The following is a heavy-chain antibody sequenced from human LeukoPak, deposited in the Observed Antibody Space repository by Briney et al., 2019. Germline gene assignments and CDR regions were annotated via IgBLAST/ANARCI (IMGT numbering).Heavy chain of an antibody. V-gene: IGHV4-34*01. D-gene: IGHD3-22*01. Sequence: SETLSLTCAVYGGSFSGYYCSWIRQPPGKGLEWIGEINHSGSTNYNPSLKSRVTISVDTSKNQFSLKLSSVTAADTAVYYCARGQYDSSGQYNWFDPWGQGTLVTVSS. CDR3: ARGQYDSSGQYNWFDP. CDR2: INHSGST. CDR1: GGSFSGYY. J-gene: IGHJ5*02.